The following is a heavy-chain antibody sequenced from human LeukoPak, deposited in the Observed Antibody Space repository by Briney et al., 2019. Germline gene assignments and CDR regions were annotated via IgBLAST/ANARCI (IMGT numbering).Heavy chain of an antibody. V-gene: IGHV1-18*01. J-gene: IGHJ4*02. CDR2: ISVYNVNK. CDR3: ARVLSGTTALDY. D-gene: IGHD1-20*01. CDR1: GYTFTSYG. Sequence: ASVKVSCKASGYTFTSYGISWVRQAPGQGLEWMGWISVYNVNKNYAQKFQGRVTMTTDTSTSTAYMELRSLRSDDTAVYYCARVLSGTTALDYWGQGTLVTVSS.